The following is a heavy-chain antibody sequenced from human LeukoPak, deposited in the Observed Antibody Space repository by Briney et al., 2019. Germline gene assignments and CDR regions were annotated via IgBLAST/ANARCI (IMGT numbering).Heavy chain of an antibody. CDR3: ALTGQKVFDY. Sequence: GGSLRLSCAASGFTFSSYSMNWVRQAPGKGLEWVSYISSSSSYIYYADSVKGRFTISRDNAKNSLYLQMNSLRAEDTAVYYCALTGQKVFDYWGQGTLVTVSS. CDR1: GFTFSSYS. CDR2: ISSSSSYI. V-gene: IGHV3-21*05. J-gene: IGHJ4*02.